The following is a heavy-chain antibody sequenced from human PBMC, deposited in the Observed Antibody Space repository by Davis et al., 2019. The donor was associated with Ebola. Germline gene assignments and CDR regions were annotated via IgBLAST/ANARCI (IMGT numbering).Heavy chain of an antibody. CDR3: AKDRGPPQGGGSYYRGIIFGTGEY. D-gene: IGHD1-26*01. CDR2: ISGSGGST. Sequence: GGSLRLSCAASGFTFSSYAMSWVRQAPGKGLEWVSAISGSGGSTYYADSVKGRFTISRDNSKNTLYLQMNSLRAEDTAVYYCAKDRGPPQGGGSYYRGIIFGTGEYWGQGTLVTVSS. J-gene: IGHJ4*02. V-gene: IGHV3-23*01. CDR1: GFTFSSYA.